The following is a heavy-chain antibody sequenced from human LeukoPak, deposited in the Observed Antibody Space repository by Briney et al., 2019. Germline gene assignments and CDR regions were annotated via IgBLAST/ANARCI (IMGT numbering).Heavy chain of an antibody. CDR1: GFTFSSYA. CDR3: AKRETYSSSWYEYYFDY. CDR2: IRYDGSNK. D-gene: IGHD6-13*01. Sequence: GGSLRLSCAASGFTFSSYAMHWVRQAPGKGLEWVAVIRYDGSNKYYADSVKGRFTISRDNSKNTLYLQMNSLRAEDTAVYYCAKRETYSSSWYEYYFDYWGQGTLVTVSS. J-gene: IGHJ4*02. V-gene: IGHV3-30*02.